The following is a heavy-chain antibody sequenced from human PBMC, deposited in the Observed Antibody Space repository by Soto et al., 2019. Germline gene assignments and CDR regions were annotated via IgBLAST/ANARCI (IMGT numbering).Heavy chain of an antibody. Sequence: GASVKVSCKASGYTFISYGISWVRQAPGQGLEWMGWISAYNGNTKYAQRLQGRVTMTTDTSTSTAYMELRSLTSDDTAVYYCVREVEILGVVIMNYWGQGTLVTVSS. CDR2: ISAYNGNT. V-gene: IGHV1-18*01. J-gene: IGHJ4*02. D-gene: IGHD3-3*01. CDR3: VREVEILGVVIMNY. CDR1: GYTFISYG.